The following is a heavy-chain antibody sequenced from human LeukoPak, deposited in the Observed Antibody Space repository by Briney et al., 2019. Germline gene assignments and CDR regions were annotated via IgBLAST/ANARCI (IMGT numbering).Heavy chain of an antibody. J-gene: IGHJ3*02. CDR2: IYYSGST. Sequence: SETLSLTCTVSGGSISSYYWSWIRQPPGKGLEWIGYIYYSGSTNYNPSLKSRVTISVDTSKNQFSLKLSSVTAADTAVYYCARELLWFGEILAFDIWGQGTMVTVSS. CDR3: ARELLWFGEILAFDI. V-gene: IGHV4-59*01. CDR1: GGSISSYY. D-gene: IGHD3-10*01.